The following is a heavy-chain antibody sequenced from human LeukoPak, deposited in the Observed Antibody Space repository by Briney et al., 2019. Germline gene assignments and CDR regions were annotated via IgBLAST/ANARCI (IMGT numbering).Heavy chain of an antibody. V-gene: IGHV3-74*01. D-gene: IGHD3-16*01. CDR1: GFMFKTYW. CDR2: INNDGHSI. Sequence: GGSLRLSCATSGFMFKTYWMHWVPQAPGKGLVWVSRINNDGHSINYADSVKGRFTTSRDNAKNTLFLHMNSLRAEDTGVYYCARDNLEWGSVFDYWGQGTLVTVSS. J-gene: IGHJ4*02. CDR3: ARDNLEWGSVFDY.